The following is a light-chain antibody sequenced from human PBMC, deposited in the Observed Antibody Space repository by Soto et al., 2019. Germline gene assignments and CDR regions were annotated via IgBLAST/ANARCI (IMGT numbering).Light chain of an antibody. Sequence: EIVLTQSPGTLSLSPGERATLSCRASQSVSSSYLAWYQQRPGQAPRLPIYGASSRATGIPDRFSGSGCGTDFTLTISRLEPEDCAVYFCQEYGSSRTFGQGTKVEIK. CDR1: QSVSSSY. CDR3: QEYGSSRT. V-gene: IGKV3-20*01. CDR2: GAS. J-gene: IGKJ1*01.